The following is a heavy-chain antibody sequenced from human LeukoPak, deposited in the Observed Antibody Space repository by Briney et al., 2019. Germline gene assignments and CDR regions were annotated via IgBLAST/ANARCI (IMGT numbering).Heavy chain of an antibody. CDR2: LIPLFGRA. D-gene: IGHD1/OR15-1a*01. CDR1: GGTFRNYA. CDR3: ASPKENNDYYFDY. V-gene: IGHV1-69*13. Sequence: SVKVSCKASGGTFRNYALSWVRQAPGQGLEWMGGLIPLFGRAEYAQKFQGRVTIIADEATNAAYLELSSLTSDDTAIYYCASPKENNDYYFDYWGQGTLVTVST. J-gene: IGHJ4*02.